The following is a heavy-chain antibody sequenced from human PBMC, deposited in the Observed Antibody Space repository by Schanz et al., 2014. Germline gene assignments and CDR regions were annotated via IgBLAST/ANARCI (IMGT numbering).Heavy chain of an antibody. D-gene: IGHD1-26*01. J-gene: IGHJ4*02. CDR1: GFIVRSNY. V-gene: IGHV3-48*01. CDR2: ISGSSRTI. Sequence: EAQLVESGGGLVQPGGSLRLSCAVSGFIVRSNYMTWVRQAPGKGLEWVSYISGSSRTIYYADSMKGRFTVSRDNAENALYLQMNSQRAEDTGLYFCARGGSGSHYHLDYWGQGTLVTVSS. CDR3: ARGGSGSHYHLDY.